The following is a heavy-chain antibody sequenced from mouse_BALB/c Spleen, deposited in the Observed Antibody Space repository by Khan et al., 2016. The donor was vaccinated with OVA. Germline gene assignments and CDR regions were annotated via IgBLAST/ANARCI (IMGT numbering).Heavy chain of an antibody. CDR2: IYPGSGSA. V-gene: IGHV1-77*01. CDR3: ARSCDGAWFAY. Sequence: QVQLQQSGPELVKPGASVKMSCKASGYTFTDYVITWVKQRTGQGLEWIGEIYPGSGSAYYNEKFKDKATLTADKSSDTAYMQLSSLTSEDSAVYFCARSCDGAWFAYWGQGTLVTASA. CDR1: GYTFTDYV. J-gene: IGHJ3*01.